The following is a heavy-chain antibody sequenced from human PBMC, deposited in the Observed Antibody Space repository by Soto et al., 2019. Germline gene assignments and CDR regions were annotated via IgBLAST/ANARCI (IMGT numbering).Heavy chain of an antibody. CDR1: GGSISNSSYY. CDR3: TRLQRRWLSSDS. Sequence: QLQLQESGPGLVKPSETLSLTCTVSGGSISNSSYYWGWIRQPPGKGLEWIGHIYYTGTSYSNPSLMGRVTLSLDTSKNQFALKLNYMTAADTAVFYCTRLQRRWLSSDSWGQGTLVTVSS. D-gene: IGHD5-12*01. CDR2: IYYTGTS. V-gene: IGHV4-39*01. J-gene: IGHJ4*02.